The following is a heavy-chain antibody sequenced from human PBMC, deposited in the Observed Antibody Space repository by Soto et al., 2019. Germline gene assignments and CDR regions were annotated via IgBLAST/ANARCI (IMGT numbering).Heavy chain of an antibody. J-gene: IGHJ6*03. CDR2: IKSKTDGGTT. CDR1: GFTFSNAW. Sequence: VQLVESGGGLVKPGGSLRLSCAASGFTFSNAWMSWVRQAPGKGLEWVGRIKSKTDGGTTDYAAPVKGRFTISRDDSKNTLYLQMNSLKTEDTAVYYCTTDRYCSGGSCYSVYYYYYMDVWGKGTTVTVSS. D-gene: IGHD2-15*01. V-gene: IGHV3-15*01. CDR3: TTDRYCSGGSCYSVYYYYYMDV.